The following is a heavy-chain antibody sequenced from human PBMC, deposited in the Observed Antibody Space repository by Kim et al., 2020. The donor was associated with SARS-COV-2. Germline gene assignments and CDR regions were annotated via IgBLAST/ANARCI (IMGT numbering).Heavy chain of an antibody. CDR1: GFTFSNYG. D-gene: IGHD2-2*01. Sequence: GGSLRLSCAASGFTFSNYGVSWVRQAPGKGLEWVSAISFGGVTDYADSVRGRFTTSRDNPKSTVYLQMNSLRADDTAVYYCAGICGTTSCSGAYWGQVT. CDR3: AGICGTTSCSGAY. J-gene: IGHJ4*02. CDR2: ISFGGVT. V-gene: IGHV3-23*01.